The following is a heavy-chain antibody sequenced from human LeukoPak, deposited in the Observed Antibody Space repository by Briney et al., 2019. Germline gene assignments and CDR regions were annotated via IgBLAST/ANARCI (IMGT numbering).Heavy chain of an antibody. V-gene: IGHV4-59*08. J-gene: IGHJ3*02. CDR2: IYYSGST. CDR1: GGSISSYY. Sequence: SDTLSLTCTVSGGSISSYYWSWIRQPPGKGLEWIGYIYYSGSTNYNPSLKSRVTISVDTSKNQFSLKLSSVTAADTAVYYCARRHAYYDYVWGSYRLDAFDIWGQGTMVTVSS. CDR3: ARRHAYYDYVWGSYRLDAFDI. D-gene: IGHD3-16*02.